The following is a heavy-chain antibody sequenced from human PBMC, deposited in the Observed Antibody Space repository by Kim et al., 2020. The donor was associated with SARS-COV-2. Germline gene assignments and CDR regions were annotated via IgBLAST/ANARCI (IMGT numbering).Heavy chain of an antibody. V-gene: IGHV2-5*02. J-gene: IGHJ5*02. CDR2: IYCDDDK. Sequence: SGPTLVNPTQTLTLTCTFSGFSLSTSGVGVGWIRQPPGKALEWLALIYCDDDKRYSPSLKSRLTITKDTSKNQVDLTMTIMDPGDTATYYRAHSRFGSGSYGVGVWFDPWGQGTLVTVSS. D-gene: IGHD3-10*01. CDR1: GFSLSTSGVG. CDR3: AHSRFGSGSYGVGVWFDP.